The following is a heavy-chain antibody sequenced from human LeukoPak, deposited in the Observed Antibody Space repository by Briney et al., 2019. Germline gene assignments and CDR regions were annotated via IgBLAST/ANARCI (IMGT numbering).Heavy chain of an antibody. Sequence: GRSLRLSCAASGFTFSSYAMHWVRQAPGKGLEGVEVITYDRSNKYYAGSVTGRLNISNDNSKNTLHRQMTRLRAEDTAVYYCARVFSTVTNYYWGQGPLVTVSA. J-gene: IGHJ4*02. CDR2: ITYDRSNK. V-gene: IGHV3-30-3*01. CDR3: ARVFSTVTNYY. D-gene: IGHD4-17*01. CDR1: GFTFSSYA.